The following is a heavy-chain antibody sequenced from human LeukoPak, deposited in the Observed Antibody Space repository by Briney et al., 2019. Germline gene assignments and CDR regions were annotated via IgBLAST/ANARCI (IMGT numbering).Heavy chain of an antibody. J-gene: IGHJ4*02. D-gene: IGHD3-3*01. CDR3: AKGYNFWNNYPFDS. V-gene: IGHV3-30*18. Sequence: PGRSLRLSCAASGFTFSSYGMHWVRQAPGKGLEWVAVIWYGGSNKYYADSVKGRFTISRDNSKNTLYLQMNSLRAEDTAVYYCAKGYNFWNNYPFDSWGQGTLVTVSS. CDR2: IWYGGSNK. CDR1: GFTFSSYG.